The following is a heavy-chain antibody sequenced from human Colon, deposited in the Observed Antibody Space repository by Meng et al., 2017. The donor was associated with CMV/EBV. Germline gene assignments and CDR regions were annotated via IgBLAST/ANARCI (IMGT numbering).Heavy chain of an antibody. Sequence: GYTFTGYYRHWVRQATGQGLEWMGRISPFSGDTNNSEKFQGRVTMTRDTSISTVHMELSRLTSDDTAVYYCARDWGGAVAGFNWFDPWGQGTLVTVSS. CDR1: GYTFTGYY. J-gene: IGHJ5*02. V-gene: IGHV1-2*06. CDR3: ARDWGGAVAGFNWFDP. D-gene: IGHD6-19*01. CDR2: ISPFSGDT.